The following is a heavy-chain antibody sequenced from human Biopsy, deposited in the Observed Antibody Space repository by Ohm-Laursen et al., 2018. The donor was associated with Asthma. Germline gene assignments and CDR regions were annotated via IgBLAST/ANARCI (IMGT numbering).Heavy chain of an antibody. Sequence: SQTLSFTCTVSGGSTSSEDYYWTWIRQPPGKGLEWVGYVYSSGSTYYNPSLDSRVMISLDTSKNQFSLSLSSVTAADTAVYFCARDLGIVGATPDGFNIWGQGTLVTVSS. CDR2: VYSSGST. CDR3: ARDLGIVGATPDGFNI. CDR1: GGSTSSEDYY. D-gene: IGHD1-26*01. V-gene: IGHV4-30-4*01. J-gene: IGHJ3*02.